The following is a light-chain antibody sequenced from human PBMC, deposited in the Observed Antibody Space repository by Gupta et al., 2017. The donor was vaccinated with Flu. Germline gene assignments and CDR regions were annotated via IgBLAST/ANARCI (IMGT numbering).Light chain of an antibody. V-gene: IGKV1-39*01. CDR3: QQSYTNTIT. CDR1: QSISNY. CDR2: GAS. J-gene: IGKJ5*01. Sequence: DIQMTQSPSSLSASVGDRVTITCRASQSISNYLNWYQQKPGKAPKLLIYGASTLQSGVPSRFSGGGSGTDFTLTITRLQPEDFATYFCQQSYTNTITFGPGTRLEIK.